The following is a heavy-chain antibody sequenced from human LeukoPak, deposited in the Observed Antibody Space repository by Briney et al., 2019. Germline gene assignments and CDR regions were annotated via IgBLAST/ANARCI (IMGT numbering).Heavy chain of an antibody. Sequence: GGSLRLSCAASGFTFSSYWMHWVRQAPGKGLVWVSRMNTDGSDTSYADSVKGRFTISRDNAKNSLYLQMNSLRAEDTALYYCARKRFTNNWRTGRSFDIWGQGTLVTVSS. D-gene: IGHD1-1*01. J-gene: IGHJ3*02. CDR3: ARKRFTNNWRTGRSFDI. CDR1: GFTFSSYW. V-gene: IGHV3-74*01. CDR2: MNTDGSDT.